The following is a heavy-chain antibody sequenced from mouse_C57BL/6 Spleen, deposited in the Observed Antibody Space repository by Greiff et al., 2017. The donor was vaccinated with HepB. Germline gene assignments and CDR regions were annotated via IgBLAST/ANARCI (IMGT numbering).Heavy chain of an antibody. Sequence: QVQLQQSGPELVKPGASVKISCKASGYAFSSSWMNWVKQRPGKGLEWIGRIYPGDGDTNYNGKFKGKATLTADKSSSTAYMQLSSLTSEDSAVYLCARSDYDYDGAWFAYWGQGTLVTVSA. CDR3: ARSDYDYDGAWFAY. CDR2: IYPGDGDT. J-gene: IGHJ3*01. D-gene: IGHD2-4*01. CDR1: GYAFSSSW. V-gene: IGHV1-82*01.